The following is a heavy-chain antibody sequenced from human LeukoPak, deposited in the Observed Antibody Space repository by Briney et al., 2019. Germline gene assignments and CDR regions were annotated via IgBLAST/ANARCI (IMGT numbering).Heavy chain of an antibody. Sequence: ASVKVSCKASGYTFTGYYMHWVRQAPGQGLEWMGWINPNSGGTNYAQKFQGRVTMTRDTSISTAYMELSRLRSDDTAVYYCARETPNWAYYFDYWGQGTLVTVSS. CDR2: INPNSGGT. J-gene: IGHJ4*02. V-gene: IGHV1-2*02. CDR1: GYTFTGYY. D-gene: IGHD7-27*01. CDR3: ARETPNWAYYFDY.